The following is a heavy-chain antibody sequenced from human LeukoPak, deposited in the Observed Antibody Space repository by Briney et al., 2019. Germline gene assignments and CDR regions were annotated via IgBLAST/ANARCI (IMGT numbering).Heavy chain of an antibody. Sequence: PSETLSLTCTVSGGSISSYYWNWIRQPPGKGLEWIGYIYYSGSTNYNPSLESRATISVDTSKNQFSLKLTAVTAADTAVYYCARNSAVATSRSWFDPWGQGTLVTVSS. J-gene: IGHJ5*02. D-gene: IGHD6-19*01. CDR1: GGSISSYY. V-gene: IGHV4-59*08. CDR3: ARNSAVATSRSWFDP. CDR2: IYYSGST.